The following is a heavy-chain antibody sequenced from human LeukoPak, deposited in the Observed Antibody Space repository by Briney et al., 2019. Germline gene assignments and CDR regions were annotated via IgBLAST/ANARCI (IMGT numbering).Heavy chain of an antibody. D-gene: IGHD3-10*01. V-gene: IGHV4-39*01. J-gene: IGHJ4*02. Sequence: NPSETLSLTCTVSGGSISSSSYYWGWIRQPPGKGLEWIGSIYYSGSTYYNPSLKSRVTISVDTSKNQFSLKLSSVTAADTAVYYCAPYGSGSYFVEGYWGQGTLVTVSS. CDR1: GGSISSSSYY. CDR3: APYGSGSYFVEGY. CDR2: IYYSGST.